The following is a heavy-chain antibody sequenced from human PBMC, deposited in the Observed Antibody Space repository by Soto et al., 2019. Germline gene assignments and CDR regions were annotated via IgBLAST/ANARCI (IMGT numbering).Heavy chain of an antibody. CDR2: IIPIFGTA. J-gene: IGHJ6*02. D-gene: IGHD2-2*01. CDR1: GGTFSSYA. Sequence: QVQLVQSGAEVKKPGSSVKVSCKASGGTFSSYAISWVRQAPGQGLEWMGGIIPIFGTANYAQKFQGRVTIAADKSTSTAYMELSSLRSEDTAVYYCARALGYCSSTSCHYGMDVWGQGTTVTVSS. V-gene: IGHV1-69*06. CDR3: ARALGYCSSTSCHYGMDV.